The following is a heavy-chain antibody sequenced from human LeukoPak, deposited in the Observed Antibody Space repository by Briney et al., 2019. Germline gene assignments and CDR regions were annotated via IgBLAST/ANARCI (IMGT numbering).Heavy chain of an antibody. CDR3: ARLRYWNPDY. V-gene: IGHV4-39*01. D-gene: IGHD1-1*01. J-gene: IGHJ4*02. Sequence: SETLSLTCTVSGGSVSNSYYWGWIRQPPGKGLEWIGSIYYSGSTYYNPSLKSRVTLSVDTSRNHLFLKLSSVTAADTAVYYCARLRYWNPDYWGQGTQVTVSS. CDR1: GGSVSNSYY. CDR2: IYYSGST.